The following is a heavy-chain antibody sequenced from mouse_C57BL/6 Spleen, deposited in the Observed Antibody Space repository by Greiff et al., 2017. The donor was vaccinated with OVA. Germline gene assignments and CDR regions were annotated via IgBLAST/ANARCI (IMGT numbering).Heavy chain of an antibody. J-gene: IGHJ4*01. CDR3: ALGRGNYYAMDY. V-gene: IGHV1-52*01. CDR1: GYTFTSYW. Sequence: VQLQQPGAELVRPGSSVKLSCKASGYTFTSYWMHWVKQRPIQGLEWIGNIDPSDSETHYNQKFKDKATLTVDKSSSTAYMQLSSLTSEDSAVYYCALGRGNYYAMDYWGQGTSVTVSS. D-gene: IGHD4-1*01. CDR2: IDPSDSET.